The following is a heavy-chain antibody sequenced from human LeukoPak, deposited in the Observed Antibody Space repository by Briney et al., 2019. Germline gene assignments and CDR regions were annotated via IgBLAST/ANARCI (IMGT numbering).Heavy chain of an antibody. Sequence: GGSLSLSCAASGFTSSSFEMNWVRQAPGKGLEWVSYIRSSGSTIYYADSVKGRFTISRDNAKNSLYLQMNSLRAEDTAVYYCARGHCSGGSSYDYWGQATLVTVSS. CDR1: GFTSSSFE. CDR2: IRSSGSTI. D-gene: IGHD2-15*01. J-gene: IGHJ4*02. V-gene: IGHV3-48*03. CDR3: ARGHCSGGSSYDY.